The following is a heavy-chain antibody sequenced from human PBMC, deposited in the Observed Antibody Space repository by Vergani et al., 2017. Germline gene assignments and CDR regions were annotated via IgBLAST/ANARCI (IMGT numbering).Heavy chain of an antibody. J-gene: IGHJ3*02. V-gene: IGHV3-30*18. D-gene: IGHD3-3*02. Sequence: VQLVESGGGLVKPGGSLRLSCAASGFTFSSYGMHWVRQAPGKGLEWVAVISYDGSNKYYADSVKGRFTISRDNSKNTLYLQMNSLRAEDTAVYYCAKELIRHAAAFDIWGQGTMVTVSS. CDR3: AKELIRHAAAFDI. CDR2: ISYDGSNK. CDR1: GFTFSSYG.